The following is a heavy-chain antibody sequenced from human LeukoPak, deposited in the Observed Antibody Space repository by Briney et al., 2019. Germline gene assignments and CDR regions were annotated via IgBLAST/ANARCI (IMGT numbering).Heavy chain of an antibody. J-gene: IGHJ5*02. Sequence: GASVKVSCTASGYTFTGYYMHLVRQAPGQGLEWMGWINPNSGGTNYAQKFQGRVTMTRDTSISTAYMELSRLRSDDTAVYYCARDLGGNYVFWFDPWGQGTLVTVSS. CDR1: GYTFTGYY. V-gene: IGHV1-2*02. CDR3: ARDLGGNYVFWFDP. CDR2: INPNSGGT. D-gene: IGHD4-23*01.